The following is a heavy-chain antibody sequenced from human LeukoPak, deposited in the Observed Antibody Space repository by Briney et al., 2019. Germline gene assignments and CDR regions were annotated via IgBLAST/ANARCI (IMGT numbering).Heavy chain of an antibody. Sequence: GGSLRLSCAASGFTFSNFAMHWVRQAPGKGLEWVSAISGSGGSTYYADSVKGRFTISRDNSKNTLYLQMNSLRAEDTAVYYCAKGDSGSYYDVFDYWGQGTLVTVSS. CDR2: ISGSGGST. D-gene: IGHD1-26*01. V-gene: IGHV3-23*01. J-gene: IGHJ4*02. CDR3: AKGDSGSYYDVFDY. CDR1: GFTFSNFA.